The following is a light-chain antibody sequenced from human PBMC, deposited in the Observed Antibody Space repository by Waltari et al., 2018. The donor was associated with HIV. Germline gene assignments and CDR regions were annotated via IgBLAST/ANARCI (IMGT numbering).Light chain of an antibody. CDR1: SSNIGSNY. Sequence: QSVLTQPPSASGTPGQRVTISCSGSSSNIGSNYVYWYQQLPGTAPKPLIYRNNQRPPGVPDRFPGSKSGTSASLAISGLRSEDEADYYCAAWDDSLSGPGVFGGGTKLTVL. CDR2: RNN. CDR3: AAWDDSLSGPGV. J-gene: IGLJ3*02. V-gene: IGLV1-47*01.